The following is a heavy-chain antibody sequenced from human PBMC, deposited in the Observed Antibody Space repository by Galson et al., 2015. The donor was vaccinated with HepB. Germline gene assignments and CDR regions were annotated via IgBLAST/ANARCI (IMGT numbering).Heavy chain of an antibody. D-gene: IGHD6-13*01. V-gene: IGHV3-30-3*01. CDR3: ARPYSSSWSHLYYFDP. CDR2: ISYDGSNK. CDR1: GFTFGSYA. J-gene: IGHJ4*02. Sequence: SLRLSCAASGFTFGSYAMHWVRQAPGKGLEWVAIISYDGSNKYYADSVKGRFTISRDYSKNTLFLQMNSLRGEDTAVYYCARPYSSSWSHLYYFDPWGQGTLVTVSS.